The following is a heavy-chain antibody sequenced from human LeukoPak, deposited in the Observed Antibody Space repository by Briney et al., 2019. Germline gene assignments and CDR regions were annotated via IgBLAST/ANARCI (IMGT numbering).Heavy chain of an antibody. CDR1: GYSFTDFY. V-gene: IGHV1-2*02. CDR3: APTSNVGAPGTILDDSPAYCFFDL. J-gene: IGHJ2*01. CDR2: FNPHSGVS. D-gene: IGHD3-9*01. Sequence: ASVKVSCKALGYSFTDFYIHWVRQAPGQGLEWLGWFNPHSGVSKSTQKFQGRVTMTRDPSINTAFLQLNNLRSDDTAFYYCAPTSNVGAPGTILDDSPAYCFFDLWGRGTLVTVSS.